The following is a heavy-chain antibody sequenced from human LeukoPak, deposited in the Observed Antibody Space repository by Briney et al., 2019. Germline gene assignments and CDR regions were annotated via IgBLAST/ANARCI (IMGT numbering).Heavy chain of an antibody. D-gene: IGHD3-16*01. CDR1: GVSISSYY. V-gene: IGHV4-59*13. CDR2: MYYSGNT. Sequence: SETLSLTCSVSGVSISSYYWSWIRQPPGKGLEWIGYMYYSGNTKYNPSLKSRVAISVDTSKNQFSLKLTSVTAADTAVYYCARAFTSWSFDYWGQGTLVTVSA. J-gene: IGHJ4*02. CDR3: ARAFTSWSFDY.